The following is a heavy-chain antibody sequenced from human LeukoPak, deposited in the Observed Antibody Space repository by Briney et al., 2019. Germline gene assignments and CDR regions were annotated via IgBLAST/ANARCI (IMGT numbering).Heavy chain of an antibody. CDR2: IKPDGSEK. J-gene: IGHJ4*02. CDR1: GFTFNNYW. CDR3: ASPPEGSSGWYFGN. V-gene: IGHV3-7*01. Sequence: PGGSLRLSCATSGFTFNNYWISWIRQAPGKGLEWVANIKPDGSEKNYVDSVKGRFTISRDNAKNSLYLQMNSLRVEDTAVYYCASPPEGSSGWYFGNWGQGTLVTVSS. D-gene: IGHD6-19*01.